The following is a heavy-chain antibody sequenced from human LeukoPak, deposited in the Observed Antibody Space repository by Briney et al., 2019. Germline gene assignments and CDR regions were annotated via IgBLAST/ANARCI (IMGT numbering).Heavy chain of an antibody. CDR3: ARESDRYCYSTSCPNWYDP. D-gene: IGHD2-2*01. CDR2: IYYSGST. Sequence: SETLSLTSTVSGGSISSSSFYWGWIRQPPGKGLEWIGSIYYSGSTYYNPSLKSRVTISVDTSKNQFSLKLSSVTAADTAVYYCARESDRYCYSTSCPNWYDPWGQGTLVTVSS. CDR1: GGSISSSSFY. J-gene: IGHJ5*02. V-gene: IGHV4-39*07.